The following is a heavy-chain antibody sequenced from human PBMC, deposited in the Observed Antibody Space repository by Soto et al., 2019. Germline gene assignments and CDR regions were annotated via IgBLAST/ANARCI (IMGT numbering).Heavy chain of an antibody. D-gene: IGHD3-9*01. CDR1: GFTFSSYA. V-gene: IGHV3-30-3*01. CDR3: ARDQSLTGSTYYYYGMDV. J-gene: IGHJ6*02. Sequence: GGSLRLSCAASGFTFSSYAMRWVRQAPGKGLEWVAVISYDGSNKYYADYVKGQFTISRDNSKNSLYLQMNSLRAEDTAVYYCARDQSLTGSTYYYYGMDVWGQGTTVTVSS. CDR2: ISYDGSNK.